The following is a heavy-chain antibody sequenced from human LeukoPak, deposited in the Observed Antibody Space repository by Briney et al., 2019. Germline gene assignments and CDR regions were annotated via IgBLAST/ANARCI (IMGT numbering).Heavy chain of an antibody. CDR1: GYTFTGYY. V-gene: IGHV1-2*02. J-gene: IGHJ4*02. Sequence: GASVKVSCKASGYTFTGYYMHWVRQAPGQGLEWMGWINPNSGGTNYAQKFQGRVTMTRDTPISTAYMELSRLRSDDTAVYYCARTLTGTHSNSFDYWGQGTLVTVSS. CDR3: ARTLTGTHSNSFDY. D-gene: IGHD1-1*01. CDR2: INPNSGGT.